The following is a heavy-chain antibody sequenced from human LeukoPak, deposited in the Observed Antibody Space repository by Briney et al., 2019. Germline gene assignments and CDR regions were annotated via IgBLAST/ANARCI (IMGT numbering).Heavy chain of an antibody. D-gene: IGHD1-26*01. CDR3: ARDVWELQP. J-gene: IGHJ5*02. CDR2: INSDGSST. V-gene: IGHV3-74*01. CDR1: GLTFSSYG. Sequence: GGSLRLSCAASGLTFSSYGMHWVRQAPRKGLVWVSRINSDGSSTSYTDSVKGRFTISRDNAQNTLYLQMNSLRAEDTAVYYCARDVWELQPWGQGTLVTVSS.